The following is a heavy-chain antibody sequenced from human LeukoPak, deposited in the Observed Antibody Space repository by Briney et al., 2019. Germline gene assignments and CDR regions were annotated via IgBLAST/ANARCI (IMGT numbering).Heavy chain of an antibody. J-gene: IGHJ3*01. V-gene: IGHV3-74*01. CDR2: IRFDGGDT. Sequence: PGGSLRLSCAASGFTFNNYWMHWVRQAPGMGLVWVSSIRFDGGDTAYADSAKGRFTISRDNAKNTMFLQMNNLRAEDTAVYYCAKEIDGFDGWHRGTVVTASS. CDR1: GFTFNNYW. CDR3: AKEIDGFDG.